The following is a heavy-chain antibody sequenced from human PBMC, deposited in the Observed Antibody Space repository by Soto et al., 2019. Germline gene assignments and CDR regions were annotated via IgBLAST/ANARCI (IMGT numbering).Heavy chain of an antibody. J-gene: IGHJ3*02. CDR3: AGAMYSGYDPDAFDI. CDR2: ISSSGSTI. V-gene: IGHV3-11*01. D-gene: IGHD5-12*01. Sequence: QVQLVESGGGFVKPGGSLSLSCAASGFTCSDYYMSWIRQAPGKGLQWVSCISSSGSTIYSSDSVKGRCTISRDNAKTTLYLLMKSRRADETAVYYCAGAMYSGYDPDAFDIWGQGTMVTVSS. CDR1: GFTCSDYY.